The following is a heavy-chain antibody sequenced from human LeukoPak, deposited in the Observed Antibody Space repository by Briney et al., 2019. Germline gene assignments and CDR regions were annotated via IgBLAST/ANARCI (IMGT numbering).Heavy chain of an antibody. CDR1: GFTFSNYA. D-gene: IGHD6-13*01. V-gene: IGHV3-23*01. CDR2: VGGSGVKT. CDR3: ARHSSSWYFDY. J-gene: IGHJ4*02. Sequence: PGGSLRLSCAASGFTFSNYAIHWVRQAPGKGLEWVSIVGGSGVKTYYADSVKGRFTISRDNSKNTVYLQMNSLRAEDTAVYYCARHSSSWYFDYWGQGTLVTVSS.